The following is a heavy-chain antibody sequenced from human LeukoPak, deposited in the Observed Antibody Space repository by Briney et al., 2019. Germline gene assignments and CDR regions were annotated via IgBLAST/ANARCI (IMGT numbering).Heavy chain of an antibody. J-gene: IGHJ3*02. D-gene: IGHD3-16*01. V-gene: IGHV4-4*02. CDR3: ASTRGSSASRGFDI. Sequence: SGTLSLTCAVSGGSISSSNWWSWVRQPPGKGLEWIGGIYHSGSTNYNPSLKSRVTISVDKSKNQFSLKLSSVTAADTAVYYCASTRGSSASRGFDIWGQGTMVTVSS. CDR2: IYHSGST. CDR1: GGSISSSNW.